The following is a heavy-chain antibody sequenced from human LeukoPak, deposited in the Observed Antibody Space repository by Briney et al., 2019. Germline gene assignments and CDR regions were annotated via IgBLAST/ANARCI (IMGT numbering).Heavy chain of an antibody. D-gene: IGHD1-26*01. CDR1: GFTFSSYE. Sequence: GGSLRLSCAASGFTFSSYEMNWVRQAPGKGLGWVSYISNTGSTIYNADSVKGRFTISRDNAKNSLYVQMNSLRAEDTAAYYCARGGAADYWGQGTLVTVSS. CDR2: ISNTGSTI. V-gene: IGHV3-48*03. CDR3: ARGGAADY. J-gene: IGHJ4*02.